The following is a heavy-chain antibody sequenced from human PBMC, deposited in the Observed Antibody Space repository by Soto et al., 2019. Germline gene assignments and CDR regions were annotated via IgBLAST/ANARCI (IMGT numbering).Heavy chain of an antibody. CDR1: GYTFTSYS. CDR2: ISVYNYNT. D-gene: IGHD4-17*01. Sequence: QVQLVQSGAEVKKPGASVKVSCKASGYTFTSYSVSWVRQAPGQGLEWMGSISVYNYNTNYAQMFQGRVTMTTEISTSTAYMELRSLRSDDTAVYYCARPHDSGDYAIWGYWGQGTLVIVSS. J-gene: IGHJ4*02. V-gene: IGHV1-18*01. CDR3: ARPHDSGDYAIWGY.